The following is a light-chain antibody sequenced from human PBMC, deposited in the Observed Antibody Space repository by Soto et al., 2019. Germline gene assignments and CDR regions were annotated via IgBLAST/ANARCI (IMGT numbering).Light chain of an antibody. CDR2: EVS. J-gene: IGLJ1*01. CDR3: SSYAGSNWYV. Sequence: QPVLTQPPSASGSPGQSVTISCTGTNSDVGGYNYVSWYQQYPGKAPKLIIYEVSERPSGVPDRFSGSKSGNTASLTVSGLQTADEADYYCSSYAGSNWYVFGTGTQLTVL. V-gene: IGLV2-8*01. CDR1: NSDVGGYNY.